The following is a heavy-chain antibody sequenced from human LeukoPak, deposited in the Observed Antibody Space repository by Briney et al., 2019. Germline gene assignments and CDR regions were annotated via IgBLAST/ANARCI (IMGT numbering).Heavy chain of an antibody. Sequence: SQTLSLTCTVSGGSISSGGYYWSWIRQPAGKGLEWIGRIYTSGSTNYNPSLKSRVTMSVDTSKNQFSLKLSSVTAADTAVYYCARDRIVVVPAAIPIYYYYMDVWGKGTTVTVSS. J-gene: IGHJ6*03. V-gene: IGHV4-61*02. CDR3: ARDRIVVVPAAIPIYYYYMDV. D-gene: IGHD2-2*01. CDR1: GGSISSGGYY. CDR2: IYTSGST.